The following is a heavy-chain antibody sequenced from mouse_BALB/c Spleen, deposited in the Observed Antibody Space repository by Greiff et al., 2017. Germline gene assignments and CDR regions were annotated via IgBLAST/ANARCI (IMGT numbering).Heavy chain of an antibody. CDR2: ISDGGSYT. CDR3: ARGRFITTVVGDYFDY. D-gene: IGHD1-1*01. Sequence: EVNVVESGGGLVKPGGSLKLSCAASGFTFSDYYMYWVRQTPEKRLEWVATISDGGSYTYYPDSVKGRFTISRDNAKNNLYLQMSSLKSEDTAMYYCARGRFITTVVGDYFDYWGQGTTLTVAS. V-gene: IGHV5-4*02. CDR1: GFTFSDYY. J-gene: IGHJ2*01.